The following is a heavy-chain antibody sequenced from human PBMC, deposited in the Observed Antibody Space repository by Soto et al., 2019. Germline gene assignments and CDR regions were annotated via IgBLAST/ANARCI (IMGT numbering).Heavy chain of an antibody. CDR2: VNPDYGGT. J-gene: IGHJ4*02. D-gene: IGHD1-26*01. V-gene: IGHV1-2*02. Sequence: GASVKVSCKASGYTFTGYYLHWVRQAPGQGFEWVGWVNPDYGGTNYAQQFQGRVTMTRDTSITTAFVELTNLTSADTAVYFCALGHRVMVGINPGLDYWGQGTLVTVSS. CDR1: GYTFTGYY. CDR3: ALGHRVMVGINPGLDY.